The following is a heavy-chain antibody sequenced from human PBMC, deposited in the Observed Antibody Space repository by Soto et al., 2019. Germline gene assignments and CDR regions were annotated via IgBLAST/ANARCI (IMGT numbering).Heavy chain of an antibody. CDR1: RGSISGGGYY. D-gene: IGHD3-22*01. V-gene: IGHV4-31*03. J-gene: IGHJ3*02. CDR2: IYYSGIS. CDR3: ETCYNYHDSFDAFDI. Sequence: SETLSLTCTVSRGSISGGGYYWSWILQHPGKGLELILYIYYSGISYYNPSLKSRVTISVDTSKKQFSLKLSSVTAADTAVYYCETCYNYHDSFDAFDIWGQGTMVTVSS.